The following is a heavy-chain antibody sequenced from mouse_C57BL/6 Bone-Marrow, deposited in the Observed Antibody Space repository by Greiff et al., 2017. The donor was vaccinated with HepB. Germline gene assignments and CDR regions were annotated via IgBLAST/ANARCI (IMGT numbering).Heavy chain of an antibody. CDR1: GFTLSSFG. J-gene: IGHJ4*01. V-gene: IGHV5-17*02. CDR2: ISSGGTTI. D-gene: IGHD2-10*02. CDR3: AKYGNYVGYAMDY. Sequence: EVQLKESGGGLVQPGGSRKLSCAVSGFTLSSFGIHWVRQAPEKGLEWVAYISSGGTTIYYADTVKGRFTISRDNPRNTLFLQMTSLRSEDTAMYYCAKYGNYVGYAMDYWGQGTSVTVSS.